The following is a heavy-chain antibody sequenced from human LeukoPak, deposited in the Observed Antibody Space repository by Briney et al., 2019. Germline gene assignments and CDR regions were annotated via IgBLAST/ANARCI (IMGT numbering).Heavy chain of an antibody. V-gene: IGHV1-69*05. CDR3: ARVFHGGMVRGVTFETDY. CDR2: IIPIFGTA. J-gene: IGHJ4*02. CDR1: GGTFSGYA. Sequence: ASVKVSCKASGGTFSGYAISWVRQAPGQGLEWMGGIIPIFGTANYAQKFQGRVTITTDESTSTAYMELSSLRSEDTAVYYCARVFHGGMVRGVTFETDYWGQGTLVTVSS. D-gene: IGHD3-10*01.